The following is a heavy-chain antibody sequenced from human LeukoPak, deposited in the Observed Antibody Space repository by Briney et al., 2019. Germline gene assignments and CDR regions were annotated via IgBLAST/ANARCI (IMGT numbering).Heavy chain of an antibody. CDR2: INSSSSTI. CDR3: ARDFGDYSYYYYMDV. J-gene: IGHJ6*03. V-gene: IGHV3-48*01. D-gene: IGHD4-17*01. Sequence: PGGSLRLSCAASRFTFSSYSMNWVRQAPGKGLEWVSYINSSSSTIYYADSVKGRFTISRDNAKNSLYLQMNSLRAEDTAVYYCARDFGDYSYYYYMDVWGKGTTVTVS. CDR1: RFTFSSYS.